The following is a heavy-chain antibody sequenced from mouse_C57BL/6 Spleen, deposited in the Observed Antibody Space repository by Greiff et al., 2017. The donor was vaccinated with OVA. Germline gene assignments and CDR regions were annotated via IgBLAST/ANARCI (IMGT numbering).Heavy chain of an antibody. J-gene: IGHJ2*01. CDR1: GYTFTDYE. V-gene: IGHV1-15*01. CDR2: IDPETGGT. Sequence: VQLQQSGAELVRPGASVTLSCKASGYTFTDYEMHWVKQTPVHGLEWIGAIDPETGGTAYNQKFKGKAILTADKSSSTAYMELRSLTSEDSAVYYCTRSRDYDYDRYAMDYWGQGTTLTVSS. D-gene: IGHD2-4*01. CDR3: TRSRDYDYDRYAMDY.